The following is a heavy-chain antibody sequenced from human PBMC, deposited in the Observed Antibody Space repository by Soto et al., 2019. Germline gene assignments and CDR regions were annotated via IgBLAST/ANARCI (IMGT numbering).Heavy chain of an antibody. Sequence: SATLSLTFTVSGCSISSYYWSWIRPPPGKGLEWIGYIYYSGSTNYNPSLKSRVTISVDTSKNHFSLKLSSVTAADTAVYYCAGGGQRIQLWLHAYYYGMDVWGQGTTVTVSS. CDR2: IYYSGST. D-gene: IGHD5-18*01. V-gene: IGHV4-59*01. J-gene: IGHJ6*02. CDR1: GCSISSYY. CDR3: AGGGQRIQLWLHAYYYGMDV.